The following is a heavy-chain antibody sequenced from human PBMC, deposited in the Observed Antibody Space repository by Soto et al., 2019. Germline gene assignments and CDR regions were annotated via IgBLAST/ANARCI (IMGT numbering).Heavy chain of an antibody. J-gene: IGHJ6*02. CDR2: ISSSSSTI. V-gene: IGHV3-48*02. D-gene: IGHD6-19*01. CDR3: ARDVSEVAGKYYYYGMDV. Sequence: GGSLRLSCAASGFTFSSYSMNWVRQAPGKRLEWVSYISSSSSTIYYADSVKGRFTISRDNAKNSLYLQMNSLRDEDTAVYYCARDVSEVAGKYYYYGMDVWGQGTTVTVSS. CDR1: GFTFSSYS.